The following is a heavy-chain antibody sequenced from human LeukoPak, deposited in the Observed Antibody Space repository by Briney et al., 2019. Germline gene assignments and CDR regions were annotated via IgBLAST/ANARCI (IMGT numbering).Heavy chain of an antibody. J-gene: IGHJ3*02. CDR1: GGSISSSNYY. D-gene: IGHD4-23*01. V-gene: IGHV4-39*01. CDR2: IYYRGST. Sequence: SETLSLTCTVSGGSISSSNYYWGWIRQPPGKGLEWIGSIYYRGSTYYNPSLKSRVTISVDTSKTQFSLKLSSVTAADTAVYYCARLDKVVTADGAFDIWGRGTMVTVSS. CDR3: ARLDKVVTADGAFDI.